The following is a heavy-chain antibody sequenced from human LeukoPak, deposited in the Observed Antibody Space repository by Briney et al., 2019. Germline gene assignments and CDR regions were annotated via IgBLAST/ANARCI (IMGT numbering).Heavy chain of an antibody. J-gene: IGHJ4*02. Sequence: ASVNVSCKASGYTFTSYYMHWVRQAPGQGLEWMGIINPRGGSTSYAQNFQGRVTMTRDTSASTVYLELSGLRSEDTAVYYCARDLMTTVVTPGDYWGQGTLVTVPS. V-gene: IGHV1-46*01. CDR3: ARDLMTTVVTPGDY. CDR1: GYTFTSYY. D-gene: IGHD4-23*01. CDR2: INPRGGST.